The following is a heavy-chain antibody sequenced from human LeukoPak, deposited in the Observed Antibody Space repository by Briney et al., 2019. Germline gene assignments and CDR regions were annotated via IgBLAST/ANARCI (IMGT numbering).Heavy chain of an antibody. CDR2: IYTSGST. V-gene: IGHV4-4*07. CDR3: ARERGGYSGYDSFWFDP. J-gene: IGHJ5*02. Sequence: PSETLSLTCAVYGGSFSGYYWSWIRQPAGKGLEWIGRIYTSGSTNYNPSLKSRVTMSVDTSKNQFSLKLSSVTAADTAVYYCARERGGYSGYDSFWFDPWGQGTLVTVSS. D-gene: IGHD5-12*01. CDR1: GGSFSGYY.